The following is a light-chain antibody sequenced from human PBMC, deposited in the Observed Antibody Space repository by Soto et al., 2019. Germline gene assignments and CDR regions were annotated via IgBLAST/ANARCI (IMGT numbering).Light chain of an antibody. CDR1: NIGSKS. J-gene: IGLJ2*01. CDR2: SDR. V-gene: IGLV3-21*04. Sequence: SYELTQPPSVSVAPGKTARITCGGNNIGSKSVHWYQQKPGQATVLVIYSDRDRPSGIPERFSGSNSGNTATLTISRVEAGYEADYYCQVWDSSSDHVVFGGGTKLTVL. CDR3: QVWDSSSDHVV.